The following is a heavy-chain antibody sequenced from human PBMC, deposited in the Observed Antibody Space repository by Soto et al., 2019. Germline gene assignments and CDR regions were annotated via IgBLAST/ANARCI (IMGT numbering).Heavy chain of an antibody. D-gene: IGHD3-3*01. CDR2: FDPEDGET. V-gene: IGHV1-24*01. CDR3: ATGWLFWEYGTHRGFFDY. J-gene: IGHJ4*02. Sequence: ASVKVSCKVSGYTLTELSMHWVRQAPGKGLEWMGGFDPEDGETIYAQKFQGRVTMTEDTSTDTAYMELSSLRSEDTAVYYCATGWLFWEYGTHRGFFDYCGRGSFDTGSS. CDR1: GYTLTELS.